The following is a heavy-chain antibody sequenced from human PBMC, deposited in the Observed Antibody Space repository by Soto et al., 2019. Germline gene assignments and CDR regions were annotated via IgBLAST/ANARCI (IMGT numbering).Heavy chain of an antibody. Sequence: SETLSLTCAVSGGSISSGGYSWSWIRQPPGKGLEWIGYIYHSGSTYYNPSLKSRVTISVDRSKNQFSLKLSSVTAADTAVYYCARRVRLIAVAGGLWYFDYWGQGTLVTVSS. J-gene: IGHJ4*02. CDR3: ARRVRLIAVAGGLWYFDY. CDR2: IYHSGST. V-gene: IGHV4-30-2*01. CDR1: GGSISSGGYS. D-gene: IGHD6-19*01.